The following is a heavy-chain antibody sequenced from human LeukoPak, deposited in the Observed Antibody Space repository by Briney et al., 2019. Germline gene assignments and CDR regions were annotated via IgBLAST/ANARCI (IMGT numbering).Heavy chain of an antibody. Sequence: PGGSLRLSCRTSGSTFSDYWMHWVRQIPGKGLLWVTRINGDGTYTNYAGSVRGRFTISRDNAKNTVYLQMKSLRVDDTAVYYCTRDANWAVNDYWGQGALVTVSS. CDR1: GSTFSDYW. J-gene: IGHJ4*02. V-gene: IGHV3-74*01. CDR2: INGDGTYT. CDR3: TRDANWAVNDY. D-gene: IGHD3-16*01.